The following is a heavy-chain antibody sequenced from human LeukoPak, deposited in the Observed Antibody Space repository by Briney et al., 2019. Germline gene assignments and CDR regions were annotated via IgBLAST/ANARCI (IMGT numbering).Heavy chain of an antibody. CDR2: INHSGST. V-gene: IGHV4-34*01. J-gene: IGHJ6*03. CDR3: ARRSGTRRAYYYMDV. CDR1: GFTFSSYW. D-gene: IGHD2-2*01. Sequence: GSLRLSCAASGFTFSSYWMSWIRQPPGKGLEWIGEINHSGSTNYNPSLKSRVTISVDTSKNQFSLKLSSVTAADTAVYYCARRSGTRRAYYYMDVWGKGTTVTISS.